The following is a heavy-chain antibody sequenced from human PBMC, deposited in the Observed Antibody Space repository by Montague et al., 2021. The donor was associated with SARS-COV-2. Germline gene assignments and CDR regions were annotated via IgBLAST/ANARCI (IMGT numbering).Heavy chain of an antibody. CDR3: ARTFDVFKHDN. CDR2: IVHTGTT. V-gene: IGHV4-34*12. D-gene: IGHD3-10*02. Sequence: SETLSLTCAVYGGSLSGYYWSWIRQFPGKGLEWIGEIVHTGTTKYNPSLESPVTMSIDTSKKQFSLNLTSMTAADTAVYYCARTFDVFKHDNWGQGTLVAVSS. CDR1: GGSLSGYY. J-gene: IGHJ4*02.